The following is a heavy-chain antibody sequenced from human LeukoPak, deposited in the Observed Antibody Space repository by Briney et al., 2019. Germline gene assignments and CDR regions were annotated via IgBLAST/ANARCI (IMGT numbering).Heavy chain of an antibody. CDR2: ISSSSSYI. Sequence: GGSLRLSCAASGFTFSSYSMNWVRQAPGKGLEWVSSISSSSSYIYYADSVKGRFTISRDNAKNSLYLQMNSLRAEDTAVYYCASQPYGDYANYYYYMDVWGKGTTVTVSS. D-gene: IGHD4-17*01. J-gene: IGHJ6*03. CDR3: ASQPYGDYANYYYYMDV. CDR1: GFTFSSYS. V-gene: IGHV3-21*01.